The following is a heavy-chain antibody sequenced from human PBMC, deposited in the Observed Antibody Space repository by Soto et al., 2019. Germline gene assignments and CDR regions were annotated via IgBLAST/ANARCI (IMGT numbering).Heavy chain of an antibody. D-gene: IGHD6-13*01. CDR3: ARGYLLYSSSWSNWFDP. CDR2: MNPNSGNT. CDR1: GYTFTSYD. J-gene: IGHJ5*02. V-gene: IGHV1-8*01. Sequence: QVQLVQSGAEVKKPGASVKVSCKASGYTFTSYDINWVRQATGQGLEWMGWMNPNSGNTGYAQKFQGRVTMTRNTSISTAYMELSSLRSEDTAVYYCARGYLLYSSSWSNWFDPWGQGTLVTVSS.